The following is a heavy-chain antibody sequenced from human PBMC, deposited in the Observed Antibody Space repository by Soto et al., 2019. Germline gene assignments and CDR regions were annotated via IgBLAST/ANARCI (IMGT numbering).Heavy chain of an antibody. CDR2: ISGYNANT. D-gene: IGHD2-15*01. J-gene: IGHJ6*04. V-gene: IGHV1-18*01. CDR1: DNTFTYYG. CDR3: AAPGGHHFGMDV. Sequence: QAQLVQSGNEVKRPGASVKVSCRSFDNTFTYYGFNWVRQAPGQGLEWLGWISGYNANTKEARKFKDRVTMTADTRTRTAYLEVRSLTSNATGVYFCAAPGGHHFGMDVWGKGTTVTVSS.